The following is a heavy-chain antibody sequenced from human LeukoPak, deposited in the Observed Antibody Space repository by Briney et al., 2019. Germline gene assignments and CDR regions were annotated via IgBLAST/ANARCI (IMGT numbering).Heavy chain of an antibody. CDR1: GGSISSGGYY. V-gene: IGHV4-30-2*01. D-gene: IGHD3-10*01. CDR2: IYHSGST. Sequence: SQTLSLTCTVSGGSISSGGYYWSWIRQPPGKGLEWIGYIYHSGSTYYNPSLKSRVTISVDRSKNQFSLELSSVTAADTAVYYCARDRVGSYYDYWGQGTLVTVSS. J-gene: IGHJ4*02. CDR3: ARDRVGSYYDY.